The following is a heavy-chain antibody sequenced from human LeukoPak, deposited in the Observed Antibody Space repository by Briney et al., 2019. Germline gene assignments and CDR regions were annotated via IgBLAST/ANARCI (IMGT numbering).Heavy chain of an antibody. J-gene: IGHJ4*02. CDR1: GFTFSSYL. CDR3: ARESMVRGVIGY. CDR2: IKQDGSEK. D-gene: IGHD3-10*01. Sequence: SGGSLRLSCAASGFTFSSYLMSWVRQAPGKGLEWVANIKQDGSEKYYVDSVKGRFTISRDNAKNSLYLQMNSLRAEDTAVYYCARESMVRGVIGYWGQGTLVTASS. V-gene: IGHV3-7*01.